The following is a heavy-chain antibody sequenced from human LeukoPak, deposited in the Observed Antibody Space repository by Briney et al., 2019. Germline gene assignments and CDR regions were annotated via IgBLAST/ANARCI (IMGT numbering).Heavy chain of an antibody. D-gene: IGHD3-9*01. CDR2: IKQDGSEK. Sequence: GGSLRLSCAASGFTFSSYWMSWVRQAPGKGLEWVANIKQDGSEKYYVDSVKGRFTISRDNAKNSLYLHMNSLRAEDTALYYCAKSPEYYDILTGYYYLDYWGQGTLVTVSS. CDR1: GFTFSSYW. V-gene: IGHV3-7*03. CDR3: AKSPEYYDILTGYYYLDY. J-gene: IGHJ4*02.